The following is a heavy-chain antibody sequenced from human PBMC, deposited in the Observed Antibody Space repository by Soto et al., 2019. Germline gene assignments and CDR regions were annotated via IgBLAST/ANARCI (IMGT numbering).Heavy chain of an antibody. V-gene: IGHV1-69*02. CDR2: IIPMLGIR. D-gene: IGHD2-21*01. Sequence: QVQLVQSGAEVKKPGSSVKVSCKDAGGTFSTYSMFWVRQAPGQGLEWMGRIIPMLGIRNYAQRFQVRVTITADKSTATAHMELSSLRSEDTALYYCTIGSWSGEVFDIWGQGTMVTVSS. CDR1: GGTFSTYS. J-gene: IGHJ3*02. CDR3: TIGSWSGEVFDI.